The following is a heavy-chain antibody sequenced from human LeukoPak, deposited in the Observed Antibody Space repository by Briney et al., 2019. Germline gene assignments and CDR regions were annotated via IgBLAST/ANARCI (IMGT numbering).Heavy chain of an antibody. CDR2: ISSSSSYI. D-gene: IGHD2-2*01. CDR3: ARGERGLYCSSTSCYPVL. Sequence: GGSLRLSCAASGFTFSSYSMNWVRQAPGKGLEWVSSISSSSSYIYYADSVKGRFTISRDNAKNSLYLQMNSLRAEDTAVYYCARGERGLYCSSTSCYPVLGGQGTLVTVSS. J-gene: IGHJ4*02. V-gene: IGHV3-21*01. CDR1: GFTFSSYS.